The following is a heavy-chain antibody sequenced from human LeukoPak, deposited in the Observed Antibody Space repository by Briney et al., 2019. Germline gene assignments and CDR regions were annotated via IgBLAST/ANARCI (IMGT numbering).Heavy chain of an antibody. CDR1: GYIFTGQY. V-gene: IGHV1-2*02. CDR3: PRDARYSSGWYMETPPDY. Sequence: ASVKVSCKASGYIFTGQYMHWVRQAPGQGLEWMGWINPKSGDTKYAQKFQGRVTMTRDTSISTAYVELSRLRSDDTAVYYCPRDARYSSGWYMETPPDYWGQGTLVTVSS. CDR2: INPKSGDT. D-gene: IGHD6-19*01. J-gene: IGHJ4*02.